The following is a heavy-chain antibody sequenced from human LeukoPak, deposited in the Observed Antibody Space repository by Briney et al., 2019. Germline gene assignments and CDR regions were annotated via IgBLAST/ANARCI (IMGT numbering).Heavy chain of an antibody. Sequence: ASVKVSCKASGYTFTSYAMHWVRQAPGHRLEWMGWINAGNGNTKYSQKFQGRVTITRDTSASTAYMELSSLRSEDTAAYYCAREELLWFGEFVNWFDPWGQGTLVTVSS. V-gene: IGHV1-3*01. J-gene: IGHJ5*02. D-gene: IGHD3-10*01. CDR1: GYTFTSYA. CDR2: INAGNGNT. CDR3: AREELLWFGEFVNWFDP.